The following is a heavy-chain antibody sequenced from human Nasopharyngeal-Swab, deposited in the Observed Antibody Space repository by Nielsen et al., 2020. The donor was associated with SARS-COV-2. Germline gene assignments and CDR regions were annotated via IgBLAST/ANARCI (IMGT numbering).Heavy chain of an antibody. CDR2: LNPENDAI. CDR1: GHRLSEVS. CDR3: ATLRYSYDRGDYVGTDDFDF. J-gene: IGHJ4*03. D-gene: IGHD3-22*01. V-gene: IGHV1-24*01. Sequence: ASVKVSCKISGHRLSEVSINWVRQAPGKGLEWMGGLNPENDAIIYAQKFQGRVTVTEDTLTDTGYMELSSLRSEDTAVYYCATLRYSYDRGDYVGTDDFDFWGQGTMVIVSS.